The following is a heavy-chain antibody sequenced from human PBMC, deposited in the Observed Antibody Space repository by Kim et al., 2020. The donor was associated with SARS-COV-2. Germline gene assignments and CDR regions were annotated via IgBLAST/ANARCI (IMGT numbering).Heavy chain of an antibody. D-gene: IGHD3-22*01. CDR3: ARSIDTYYYDSSGYYDVGGAFDI. J-gene: IGHJ3*02. V-gene: IGHV3-48*02. CDR1: GFTFSSYS. Sequence: GGSLRLSCAASGFTFSSYSMNWVRQAPGKGLEWVSYISSSSSTIYYADSVKGRFTISRDNAKNSLYLQMNSLRDEDTAVYYCARSIDTYYYDSSGYYDVGGAFDIWGQGTMVTVSS. CDR2: ISSSSSTI.